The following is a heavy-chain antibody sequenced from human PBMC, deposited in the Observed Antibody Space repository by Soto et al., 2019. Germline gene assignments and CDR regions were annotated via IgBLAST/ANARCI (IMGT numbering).Heavy chain of an antibody. D-gene: IGHD2-21*01. CDR1: GGSIGGGGFY. CDR2: IYDSGSA. Sequence: QMQLQESGPGLVKPSQTLSLTCTVSGGSIGGGGFYWTWVRLRPGEGLEWIGNIYDSGSAYYNPSLESRISMSIDTSKNQFSLSLTSVTVADTALYYCERAVILMTKNILDLWGPGPMVAASS. J-gene: IGHJ3*01. CDR3: ERAVILMTKNILDL. V-gene: IGHV4-31*02.